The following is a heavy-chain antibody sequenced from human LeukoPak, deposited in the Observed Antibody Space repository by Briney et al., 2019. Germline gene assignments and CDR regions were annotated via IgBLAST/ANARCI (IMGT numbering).Heavy chain of an antibody. Sequence: SQTLSLTCTVSGGSISSRSYYWGWIRQPPGKGLEWIGNIYYSGSTYYNASLKSRVTISVDTSKNHFSLKLSSVTSADTAVYYCARRSSGGGLFDYWGQGTLVTVSS. D-gene: IGHD6-19*01. J-gene: IGHJ4*02. CDR2: IYYSGST. CDR1: GGSISSRSYY. CDR3: ARRSSGGGLFDY. V-gene: IGHV4-39*02.